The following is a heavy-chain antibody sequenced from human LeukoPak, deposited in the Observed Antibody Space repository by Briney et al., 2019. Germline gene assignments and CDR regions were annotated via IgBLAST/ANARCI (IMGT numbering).Heavy chain of an antibody. CDR3: ARAYSRDYYYYYYGMDV. CDR1: GGTSSSYA. J-gene: IGHJ6*02. D-gene: IGHD2-21*01. Sequence: ASVKVSCKASGGTSSSYAISWVRQAPGQGLEWMGRIIPILGIANYAQKFQGRVTITADKSTSTAYMELSSLRSEDTAVYYCARAYSRDYYYYYYGMDVWGQGTTVTVSS. V-gene: IGHV1-69*04. CDR2: IIPILGIA.